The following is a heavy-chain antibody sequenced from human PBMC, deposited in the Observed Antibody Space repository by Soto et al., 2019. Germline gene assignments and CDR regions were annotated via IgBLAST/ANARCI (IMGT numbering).Heavy chain of an antibody. D-gene: IGHD1-7*01. Sequence: ASVKVSCKASGYTFTGYYMHWVRQAPGQGLEWMGWINPNSGGTNYAQKFQGWVTMTRDTSISTAYMELSRLRSDDTAVYYCARDLGTGTSYYYYYGMDVWGQGTTVTVSS. CDR1: GYTFTGYY. CDR2: INPNSGGT. CDR3: ARDLGTGTSYYYYYGMDV. V-gene: IGHV1-2*04. J-gene: IGHJ6*02.